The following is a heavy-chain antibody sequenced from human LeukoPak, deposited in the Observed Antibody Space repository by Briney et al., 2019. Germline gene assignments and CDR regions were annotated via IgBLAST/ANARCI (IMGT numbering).Heavy chain of an antibody. V-gene: IGHV3-11*03. CDR2: ISSSSSYT. J-gene: IGHJ4*02. CDR1: GXTFSDYY. D-gene: IGHD3-22*01. CDR3: AGVYYDSSGYYYTFDY. Sequence: GGSLRLSCAASGXTFSDYYMSWIRQAPGKGLEWVSYISSSSSYTNYADSVKGRFTISRDNAKNSLYLQMNSLRAEDTAVYYCAGVYYDSSGYYYTFDYWGQGTLVTVSS.